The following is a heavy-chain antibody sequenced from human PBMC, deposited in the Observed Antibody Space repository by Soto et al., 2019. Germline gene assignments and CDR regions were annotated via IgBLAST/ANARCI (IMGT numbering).Heavy chain of an antibody. CDR1: GFIVSDTY. Sequence: EVQLVESGGGLVQPGGSLRLSCTASGFIVSDTYVNWVRQAPGKGLEWVSVISNRGDTHYADSVRGRFSLSRDISDNTLHLQMNNVSVEDTAVYYCARERRYCRGGSCSITGDASDIWGQGTMVTVSS. CDR2: ISNRGDT. D-gene: IGHD2-15*01. CDR3: ARERRYCRGGSCSITGDASDI. V-gene: IGHV3-66*01. J-gene: IGHJ3*02.